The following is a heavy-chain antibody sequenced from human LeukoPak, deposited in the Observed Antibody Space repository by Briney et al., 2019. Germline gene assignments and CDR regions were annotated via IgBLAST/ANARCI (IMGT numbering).Heavy chain of an antibody. J-gene: IGHJ6*03. D-gene: IGHD2-2*01. Sequence: PGGSLRLSCTASGFTFGDYAMSWFRQAPGKGLEWVGFIRSKAYGGTTQYAASKKGRFTNSRDDSKSIAYLQMNSLKTEDTAVYYCTRDPEDIVVVPAAIDYYMDVWGKGTTVTVSS. CDR1: GFTFGDYA. V-gene: IGHV3-49*03. CDR2: IRSKAYGGTT. CDR3: TRDPEDIVVVPAAIDYYMDV.